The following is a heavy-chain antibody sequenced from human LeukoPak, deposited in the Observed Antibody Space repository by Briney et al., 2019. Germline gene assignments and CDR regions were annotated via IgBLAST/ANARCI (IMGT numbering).Heavy chain of an antibody. V-gene: IGHV3-23*01. CDR1: GFTFSSYT. D-gene: IGHD1-26*01. J-gene: IGHJ4*02. Sequence: GGSLRLSCAASGFTFSSYTMSWVRQAPGKGLEWVSAISGSGGSTYYADSVKGRFTISRDNSKNTLYLQMNSLRAEDTAVYYCAKTMGAPYYFDYWGQGTLVTVSS. CDR2: ISGSGGST. CDR3: AKTMGAPYYFDY.